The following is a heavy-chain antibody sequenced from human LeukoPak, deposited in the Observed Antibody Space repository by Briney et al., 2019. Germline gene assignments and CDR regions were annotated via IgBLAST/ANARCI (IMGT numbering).Heavy chain of an antibody. Sequence: GGSLRLSCAASGFTFSSYAMHWVRQAPGKGLEWVAVISYDGSNKYYADSVKGRFTISRDNSKNTLYLQMNSLRAEDTAVYYCARDETYYDFWSGHCLDYWGQGTLVTVSS. D-gene: IGHD3-3*01. CDR3: ARDETYYDFWSGHCLDY. CDR2: ISYDGSNK. CDR1: GFTFSSYA. J-gene: IGHJ4*02. V-gene: IGHV3-30*01.